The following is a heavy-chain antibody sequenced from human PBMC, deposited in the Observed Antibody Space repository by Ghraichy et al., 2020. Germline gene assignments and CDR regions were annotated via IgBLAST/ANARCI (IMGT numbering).Heavy chain of an antibody. J-gene: IGHJ4*02. V-gene: IGHV4-59*01. CDR2: IYYSGST. CDR3: ARDRAAAGTPLDY. Sequence: GSLSLTCTVSGGSISSYYWSWIRQPPGKGLEWIGYIYYSGSTNYNPSLKSRVTISVDTSKNQFSLKLSSVTAADTAVYYCARDRAAAGTPLDYWGQGTLVTVSS. CDR1: GGSISSYY. D-gene: IGHD6-13*01.